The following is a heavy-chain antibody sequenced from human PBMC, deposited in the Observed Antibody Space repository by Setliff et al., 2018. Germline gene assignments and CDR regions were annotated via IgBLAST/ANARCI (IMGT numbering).Heavy chain of an antibody. Sequence: PGGSLRLSCAASGFTFGDYGLSWVRQGPGKGLEWVSGFNRNDGSTSYADSVKGRFTISRDNAKNSLYLQMNSLRAEDTAVYYCARTSTVTRNPLFDYWGQGTLVTVSS. CDR2: FNRNDGST. J-gene: IGHJ4*02. CDR3: ARTSTVTRNPLFDY. D-gene: IGHD4-17*01. CDR1: GFTFGDYG. V-gene: IGHV3-20*04.